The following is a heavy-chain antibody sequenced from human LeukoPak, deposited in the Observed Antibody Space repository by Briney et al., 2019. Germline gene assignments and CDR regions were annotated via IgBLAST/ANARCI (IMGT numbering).Heavy chain of an antibody. J-gene: IGHJ6*03. D-gene: IGHD6-19*01. V-gene: IGHV1-69*05. CDR3: AREAAGGGWSYYYYYMDV. CDR1: GGTFSSYA. Sequence: SVKVSCKVSGGTFSSYAISWVRQAPGQGLEWMGRIIPIFGTANYAQKFQGRVTITTDESTSTAYMELSSLRSEDTAVYYCAREAAGGGWSYYYYYMDVWGKGTTVTVSS. CDR2: IIPIFGTA.